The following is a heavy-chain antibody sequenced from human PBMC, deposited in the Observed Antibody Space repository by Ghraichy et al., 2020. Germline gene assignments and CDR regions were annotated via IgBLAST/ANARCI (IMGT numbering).Heavy chain of an antibody. V-gene: IGHV4-38-2*02. CDR3: VREVHHTRTIYY. D-gene: IGHD4/OR15-4a*01. J-gene: IGHJ4*02. CDR2: VCHDGTT. Sequence: ETLSLTCAVSGYSISIGYCWGWIRQTPGKELECLGSVCHDGTTYYNPSLRSRVSISADTSQNQFSLKVTSVTAADTAEYYCVREVHHTRTIYYWGQGSLVTVSS. CDR1: GYSISIGYC.